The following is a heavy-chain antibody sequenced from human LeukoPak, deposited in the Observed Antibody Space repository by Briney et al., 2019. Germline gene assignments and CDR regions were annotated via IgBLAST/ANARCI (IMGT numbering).Heavy chain of an antibody. V-gene: IGHV3-23*01. J-gene: IGHJ4*02. CDR3: AKLSFSAAGFDY. CDR1: GFTFSSYG. CDR2: ISGSGGST. Sequence: GGSLRLSCAASGFTFSSYGMHWVRQAPGKGLEWVSAISGSGGSTYYADSVKGRFTISRDNSKNTLYLQMNSLRAEDTAVYYCAKLSFSAAGFDYWGQGTLVTVSS. D-gene: IGHD6-13*01.